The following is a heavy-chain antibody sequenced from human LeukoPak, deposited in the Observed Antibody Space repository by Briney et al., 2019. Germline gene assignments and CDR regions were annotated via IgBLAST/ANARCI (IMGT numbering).Heavy chain of an antibody. V-gene: IGHV3-30*02. Sequence: GGSLRLSCAASGFTVSGYYMSWVRQAPGKGLEWVAFIRYDGSNKYYADSVKGRFTISRDNSKNTLYLQMNSLRAEDTAVYYCAKGLLFTMSVGDYWGQGTLVTVSS. J-gene: IGHJ4*02. CDR2: IRYDGSNK. D-gene: IGHD3-22*01. CDR1: GFTVSGYY. CDR3: AKGLLFTMSVGDY.